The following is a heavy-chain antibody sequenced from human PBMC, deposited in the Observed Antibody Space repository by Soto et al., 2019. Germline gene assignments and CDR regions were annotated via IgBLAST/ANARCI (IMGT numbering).Heavy chain of an antibody. CDR2: SYWDDDK. CDR3: AHTSRGHSEVFFDY. CDR1: GFSLSTSGVG. J-gene: IGHJ4*02. V-gene: IGHV2-5*02. Sequence: QITLNESGPTLVKPTQTLTLTCTFSGFSLSTSGVGVAWIRQTPGKALEWLALSYWDDDKPYNPSLKSRPITTEDTSKILVFLTTTHIDPVHTASYYCAHTSRGHSEVFFDYWGQGILVTVSS. D-gene: IGHD2-15*01.